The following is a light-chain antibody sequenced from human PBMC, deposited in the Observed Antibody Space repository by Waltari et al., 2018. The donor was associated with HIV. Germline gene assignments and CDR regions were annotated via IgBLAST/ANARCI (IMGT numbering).Light chain of an antibody. V-gene: IGLV3-1*01. J-gene: IGLJ2*01. CDR3: QAWDSGTVL. Sequence: ELTQPASVPVSLGQTASILCSGHNLAAKRDCWYQQKAGQSPVLVMYQDNKRPSGIPERFSGSNFGNTATLTISGTQAMDEADYYCQAWDSGTVLFGGGTELTVL. CDR1: NLAAKR. CDR2: QDN.